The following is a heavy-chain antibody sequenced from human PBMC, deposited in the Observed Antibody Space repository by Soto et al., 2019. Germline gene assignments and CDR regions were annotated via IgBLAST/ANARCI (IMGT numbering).Heavy chain of an antibody. V-gene: IGHV3-49*04. CDR1: GFTCGDYA. CDR2: IRSKAYGGTT. D-gene: IGHD6-19*01. J-gene: IGHJ3*02. CDR3: TRARSGWWAFDI. Sequence: GGSVRLSCTASGFTCGDYAMSWVRQAPGKGREWGGCIRSKAYGGTTDYAAPVQGRFTISRDDSNSTAYLQMNSLKTEDTAVYYCTRARSGWWAFDIWGQGTMVTVSS.